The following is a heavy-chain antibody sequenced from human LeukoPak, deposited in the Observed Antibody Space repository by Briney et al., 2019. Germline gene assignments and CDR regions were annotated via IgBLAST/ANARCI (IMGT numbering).Heavy chain of an antibody. J-gene: IGHJ4*02. CDR3: AIGPLGRRGYSGYVTFDY. CDR2: IIPIFGTS. Sequence: SVKVSCKASGGPLSSYAISWVPQAPGQGLEWMGRIIPIFGTSNYAHKFQGRVTITTDESTSTAYMELSSLRSEDTAVYYCAIGPLGRRGYSGYVTFDYWGQGTLVTVSS. V-gene: IGHV1-69*05. CDR1: GGPLSSYA. D-gene: IGHD5-12*01.